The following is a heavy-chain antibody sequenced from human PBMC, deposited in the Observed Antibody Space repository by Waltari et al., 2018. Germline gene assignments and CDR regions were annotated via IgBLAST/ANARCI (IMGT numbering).Heavy chain of an antibody. D-gene: IGHD2-2*01. CDR1: GGSVTDTSYF. V-gene: IGHV4-39*01. Sequence: QESGPGLLKPSETLSLTCAVSGGSVTDTSYFWGWIRQAPGKGLEWLGNIYYDGTTKYSPPLRSRASISVDTSQKQFSLKLTSVTATDPAVYYCARQGLYCRSSNGVGLDFSHWGQGTLVAVS. J-gene: IGHJ4*02. CDR2: IYYDGTT. CDR3: ARQGLYCRSSNGVGLDFSH.